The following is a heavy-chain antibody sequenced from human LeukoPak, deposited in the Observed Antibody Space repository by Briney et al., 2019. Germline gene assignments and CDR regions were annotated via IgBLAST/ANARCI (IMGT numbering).Heavy chain of an antibody. Sequence: GGSLRLSCAASGFTFSNHAISWVRQAPGKGLEWVSTISGSGSSTYYADSVKGRFTISRDNSKNTLYLQMNSLRAEDTAVYYCAREVVAGFDDWFDPWGQGTLVTVSS. CDR2: ISGSGSST. J-gene: IGHJ5*02. V-gene: IGHV3-23*01. D-gene: IGHD2-15*01. CDR3: AREVVAGFDDWFDP. CDR1: GFTFSNHA.